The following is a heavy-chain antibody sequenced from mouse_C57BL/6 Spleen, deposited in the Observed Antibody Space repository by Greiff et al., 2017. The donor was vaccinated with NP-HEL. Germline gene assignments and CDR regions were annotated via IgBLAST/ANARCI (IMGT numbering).Heavy chain of an antibody. CDR2: IDPSDSET. CDR1: GYTFTSYW. J-gene: IGHJ2*01. D-gene: IGHD2-4*01. V-gene: IGHV1-52*01. CDR3: ARDYDYDGFYFDY. Sequence: QVHVKQPGAELVRPGSSVKLSCKASGYTFTSYWMHWVKQRPIQGLEWIGNIDPSDSETHYNQKFKDKATLTVDKSSSTAYMQLSSLTSEDSAVYYCARDYDYDGFYFDYWGQGTTLTVSS.